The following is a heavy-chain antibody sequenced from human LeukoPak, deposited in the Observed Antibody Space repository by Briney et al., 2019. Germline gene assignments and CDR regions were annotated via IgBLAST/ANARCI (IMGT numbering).Heavy chain of an antibody. CDR3: ARDIGAGSTSFIPADY. J-gene: IGHJ4*02. D-gene: IGHD2-2*01. Sequence: SETLSLTCTVSGGSISSYYWSWIRQPAGKGLEWIGRIHTSGSTNYNPSLKSRVTMSVDTSKNQFSLKLSSVTAADTAVYYCARDIGAGSTSFIPADYWGQGTLVTVSS. CDR1: GGSISSYY. CDR2: IHTSGST. V-gene: IGHV4-4*07.